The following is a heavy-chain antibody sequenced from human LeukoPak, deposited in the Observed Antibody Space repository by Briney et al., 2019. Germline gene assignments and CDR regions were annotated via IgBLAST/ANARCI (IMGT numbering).Heavy chain of an antibody. Sequence: SETLSLTCTVSGDSISTYYWSWIRQPPGKGLEWIGYIYYSGRTNYNPSLKSRVTISVDTSKNQFSLKLSSLTAADTAVYYCARHQGGRGGYWFDFWGRGTLVTVSS. CDR1: GDSISTYY. CDR2: IYYSGRT. J-gene: IGHJ4*02. D-gene: IGHD3-22*01. CDR3: ARHQGGRGGYWFDF. V-gene: IGHV4-59*01.